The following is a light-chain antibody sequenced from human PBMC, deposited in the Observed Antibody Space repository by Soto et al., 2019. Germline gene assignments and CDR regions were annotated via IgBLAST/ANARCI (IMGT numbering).Light chain of an antibody. CDR3: SSYAGSKTL. J-gene: IGLJ2*01. CDR2: EVT. CDR1: SSDVGGYNY. V-gene: IGLV2-8*01. Sequence: QSALTQPPSASGSPGQSLTISCTGTSSDVGGYNYVSWYQQHPGKAPKLMIYEVTKRPSGVPDRFSGSKSVNTASLTVSGLQAEDEADYYCSSYAGSKTLFGGGTKLTVL.